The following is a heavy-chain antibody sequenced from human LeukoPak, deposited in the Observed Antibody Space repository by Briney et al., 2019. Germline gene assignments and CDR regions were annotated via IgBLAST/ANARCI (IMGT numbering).Heavy chain of an antibody. V-gene: IGHV1-8*01. J-gene: IGHJ6*03. Sequence: GASVKVSCKASGYTFTSYDINWVRQATGQGLEWMGWMNPNSGNTGYAQKFQGRVTMTRDMSTSTVYMELSSLRSGDTAVYYCARGGTGTTGPGYMDVWGKGTTVTVSS. CDR2: MNPNSGNT. D-gene: IGHD1-7*01. CDR3: ARGGTGTTGPGYMDV. CDR1: GYTFTSYD.